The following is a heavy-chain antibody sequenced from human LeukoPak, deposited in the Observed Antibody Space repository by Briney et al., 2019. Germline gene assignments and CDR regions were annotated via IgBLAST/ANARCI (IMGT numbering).Heavy chain of an antibody. V-gene: IGHV1-69*05. CDR2: IIPIFGTA. Sequence: ASVKVSCKASGGTFSSYAISWVRQAPGQGLEWMGRIIPIFGTANYAQKFQGRVTITTDESTSTAYLELSSLRSEDTAVYYCARWMYSSEGNWFDPWGQGTLVTVSS. CDR1: GGTFSSYA. J-gene: IGHJ5*02. CDR3: ARWMYSSEGNWFDP. D-gene: IGHD6-19*01.